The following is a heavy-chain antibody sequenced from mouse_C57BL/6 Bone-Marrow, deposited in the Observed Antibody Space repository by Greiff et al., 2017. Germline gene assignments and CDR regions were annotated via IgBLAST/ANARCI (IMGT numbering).Heavy chain of an antibody. J-gene: IGHJ2*01. D-gene: IGHD1-1*01. CDR3: ARSGYDGSVDY. Sequence: VQLQQSGPELVKPGASVKMSCKASGFTFTDYNMHWVKQSPGKSLEWIGYINPNNGGTSYNQKFKGKATLTVNKSSSTAYMEHRSLTSEDSAVYYCARSGYDGSVDYWGQGTTLTVSS. CDR1: GFTFTDYN. CDR2: INPNNGGT. V-gene: IGHV1-22*01.